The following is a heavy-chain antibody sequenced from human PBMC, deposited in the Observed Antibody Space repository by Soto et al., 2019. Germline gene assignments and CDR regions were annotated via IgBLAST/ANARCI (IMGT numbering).Heavy chain of an antibody. CDR3: ARDFDSSGYYGPVGAFDI. D-gene: IGHD3-22*01. CDR1: GYTFTSYD. Sequence: ASVKVSCKASGYTFTSYDINWVRQATGQGLEWMGWMNPNSGNTGYAQKFQGRVTMTRNTSISTAYMELNSLRAEDTAVYYCARDFDSSGYYGPVGAFDIWGQGTMVTVSS. V-gene: IGHV1-8*01. CDR2: MNPNSGNT. J-gene: IGHJ3*02.